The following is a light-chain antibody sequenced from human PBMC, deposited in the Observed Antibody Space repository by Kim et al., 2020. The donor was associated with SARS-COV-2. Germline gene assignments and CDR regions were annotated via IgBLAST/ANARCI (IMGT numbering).Light chain of an antibody. J-gene: IGKJ5*01. CDR3: QQHNTYPKA. CDR1: QSSSNG. CDR2: SAS. Sequence: ASVGDRVTITCRDSQSSSNGLDWYQQNPGKAPKLLIYSASSLESGVPSRFIGSGSGTEFTLTISSLQPDDFATDYCQQHNTYPKAFGQGTQLDIK. V-gene: IGKV1-5*01.